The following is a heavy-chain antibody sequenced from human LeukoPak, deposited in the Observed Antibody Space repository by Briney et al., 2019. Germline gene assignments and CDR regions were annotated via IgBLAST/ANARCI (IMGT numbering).Heavy chain of an antibody. CDR1: GYTFTGYY. V-gene: IGHV1-46*01. J-gene: IGHJ3*02. CDR2: INPSGGST. Sequence: GASVKVSRKASGYTFTGYYMHWVRQAPGQGLEWMGIINPSGGSTSYAQKFQGRVTMTRDTSTSTVYMELSSLRSEDTAVYYCARDYQFGPRILTGPDAFDIWGQGTMVTVSS. CDR3: ARDYQFGPRILTGPDAFDI. D-gene: IGHD3-9*01.